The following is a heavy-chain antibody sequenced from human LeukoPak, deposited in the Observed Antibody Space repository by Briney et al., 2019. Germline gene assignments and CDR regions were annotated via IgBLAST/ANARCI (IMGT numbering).Heavy chain of an antibody. CDR3: ARLGLGYSSSWVDY. CDR1: GGSISRYY. J-gene: IGHJ4*02. V-gene: IGHV4-59*01. Sequence: SETLSLTCTVSGGSISRYYWSWIRQPPGTGLEWIGYIYYSGSTNYNPSLESRVTISVDTSKNQFSLKLSSVTAADTAVYYCARLGLGYSSSWVDYWGQGTLVPVSS. D-gene: IGHD6-13*01. CDR2: IYYSGST.